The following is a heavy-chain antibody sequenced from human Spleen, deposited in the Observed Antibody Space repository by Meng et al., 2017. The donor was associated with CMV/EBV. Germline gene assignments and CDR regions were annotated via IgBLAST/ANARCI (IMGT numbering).Heavy chain of an antibody. CDR2: ISGDASDI. CDR1: GFPFSNYY. CDR3: AKAFSASWYREYYDD. Sequence: LSLTCAASGFPFSNYYMSWIRLAPGKGLEWISYISGDASDIFYGDSVRGRFTVSRDNAKNSLFLHINGLKVEDTAVYYCAKAFSASWYREYYDDWGQGILVTVSS. J-gene: IGHJ4*02. V-gene: IGHV3-11*01. D-gene: IGHD6-13*01.